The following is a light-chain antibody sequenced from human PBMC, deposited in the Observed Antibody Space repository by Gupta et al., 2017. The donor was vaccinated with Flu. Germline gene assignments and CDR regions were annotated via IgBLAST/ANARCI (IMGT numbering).Light chain of an antibody. CDR2: AAS. J-gene: IGKJ2*01. CDR3: QKYNRAPYI. Sequence: GDRVTITCRASEAIGIHLAWYQQKPGRVPKLLISAASTLESGVPSRFSGGGSGTDFTLTISSLQPEDLATYYCQKYNRAPYIFGQGTKLEIK. CDR1: EAIGIH. V-gene: IGKV1-27*01.